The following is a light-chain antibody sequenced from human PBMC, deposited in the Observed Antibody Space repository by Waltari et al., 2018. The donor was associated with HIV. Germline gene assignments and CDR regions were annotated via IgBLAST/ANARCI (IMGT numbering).Light chain of an antibody. Sequence: QSVLTQPPSASGTPGQRVTSSCSGSSPNIGNNPAERYQQFPGTPPKLLIYSNNQRPSGVPDRISGSKSGTSASLAIGGLQSDDEADYYCASWEDSLHGPVFGGGTKLTVL. V-gene: IGLV1-44*01. CDR2: SNN. CDR3: ASWEDSLHGPV. J-gene: IGLJ2*01. CDR1: SPNIGNNP.